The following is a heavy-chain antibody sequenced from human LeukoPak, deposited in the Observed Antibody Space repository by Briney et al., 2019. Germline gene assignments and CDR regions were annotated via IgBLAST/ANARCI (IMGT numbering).Heavy chain of an antibody. CDR3: ARGGWSAFDI. V-gene: IGHV4-61*02. CDR2: IYTSGNT. Sequence: SETLSLTCTGSGFTISSGSYYWSWHGQRAGKGLEWIGRIYTSGNTNYNPYLKSRVTISVDTYTNQFSTKLRSVTAADTAVYYCARGGWSAFDIWGQGTMVTVSS. J-gene: IGHJ3*02. D-gene: IGHD3-10*01. CDR1: GFTISSGSYY.